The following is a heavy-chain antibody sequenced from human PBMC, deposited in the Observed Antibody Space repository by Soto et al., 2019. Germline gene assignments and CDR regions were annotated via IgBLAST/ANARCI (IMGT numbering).Heavy chain of an antibody. D-gene: IGHD3-10*01. V-gene: IGHV3-7*01. Sequence: VYLVESGGGLVEPGGSLRLSCEASGFMFGGNWWSWVRQPPGGGLEWVANIKQDGSEIHYLESVEGRFTIFRDNARRSLFLQMNSLRAEDTAVYFCASYSGSYFPVGHDRWGQGTLVVVSS. CDR3: ASYSGSYFPVGHDR. J-gene: IGHJ5*02. CDR2: IKQDGSEI. CDR1: GFMFGGNW.